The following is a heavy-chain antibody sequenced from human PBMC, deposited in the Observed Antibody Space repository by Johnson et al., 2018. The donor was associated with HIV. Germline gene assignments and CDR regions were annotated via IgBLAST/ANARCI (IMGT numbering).Heavy chain of an antibody. D-gene: IGHD1-26*01. CDR1: GFTFSDYY. CDR3: AKLRSGSYAVDAFDI. CDR2: ITFEGSDK. J-gene: IGHJ3*02. V-gene: IGHV3-30*18. Sequence: QVQLVESGGGVVQPGGSLRLSCVASGFTFSDYYMTWIRQAPGKGLARVAVITFEGSDKYYADSVKGRFTISRDNSKNTLYLQMNSLRAEDTAVYYCAKLRSGSYAVDAFDIWGQGTMVTVSS.